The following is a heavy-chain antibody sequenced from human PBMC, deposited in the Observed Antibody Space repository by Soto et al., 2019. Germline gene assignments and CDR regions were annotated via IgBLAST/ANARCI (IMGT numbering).Heavy chain of an antibody. D-gene: IGHD6-6*01. CDR1: GGSISSSSYY. J-gene: IGHJ6*03. CDR3: ARLEIGAARPLVGYYYYYMDV. CDR2: IYYSGST. Sequence: QLQLQESGPGLVKPSETLSLTCTVSGGSISSSSYYWGWIRQPPGKGLEWIGSIYYSGSTYYNPSLKSRVTISVYTSKTQFSLKLSSVTAADTSVYYCARLEIGAARPLVGYYYYYMDVWGKGTTVIVSS. V-gene: IGHV4-39*01.